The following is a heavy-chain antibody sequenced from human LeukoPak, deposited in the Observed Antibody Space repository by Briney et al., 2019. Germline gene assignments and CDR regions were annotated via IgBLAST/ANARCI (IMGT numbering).Heavy chain of an antibody. CDR1: GYTFTGDY. Sequence: ASVKVSCKASGYTFTGDYMHWVRQAPGQGLEWMGWINPNSGAPNYAQKFQGRVTMTRDTSISTAYMELSSLRSEDTAVYYCATPGPDWGDAFDIWGQGTMVTVSS. CDR2: INPNSGAP. D-gene: IGHD3/OR15-3a*01. CDR3: ATPGPDWGDAFDI. J-gene: IGHJ3*02. V-gene: IGHV1-2*02.